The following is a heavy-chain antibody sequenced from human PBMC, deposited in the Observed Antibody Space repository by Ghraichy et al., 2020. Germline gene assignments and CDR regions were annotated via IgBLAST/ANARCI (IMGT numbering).Heavy chain of an antibody. CDR3: GRGGSGWCLDY. CDR1: GFTVSSNY. V-gene: IGHV3-66*01. Sequence: LSLTCAASGFTVSSNYMSWVRQAPGKGLEWVSVIYSGGSTYYADRVKGRFTISRDNSKNTLYLQMNSLRAEDTAVYYCGRGGSGWCLDYWGQGTLVTVSP. CDR2: IYSGGST. D-gene: IGHD6-13*01. J-gene: IGHJ4*02.